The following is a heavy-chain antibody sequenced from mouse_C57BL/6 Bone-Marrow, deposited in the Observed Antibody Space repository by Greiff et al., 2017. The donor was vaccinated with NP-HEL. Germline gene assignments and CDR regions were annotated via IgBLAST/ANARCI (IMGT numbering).Heavy chain of an antibody. CDR3: ARRYAMDY. V-gene: IGHV1-64*01. CDR2: IHPNSGST. J-gene: IGHJ4*01. Sequence: VKLQESGAELVKPGASVKLSCKASGYTFTSYWMHWVKQRPGQGLEWIGMIHPNSGSTNYNEKFKSKATLTVDKSSSTAYMQLSSLTSEDSAVYYCARRYAMDYWGQGTAVTVSS. CDR1: GYTFTSYW.